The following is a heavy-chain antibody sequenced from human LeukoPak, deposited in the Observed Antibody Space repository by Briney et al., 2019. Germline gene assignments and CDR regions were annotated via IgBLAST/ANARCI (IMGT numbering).Heavy chain of an antibody. CDR3: AGDGFERDNRGWLGHSDY. CDR1: GFTFTNYA. J-gene: IGHJ4*02. D-gene: IGHD3-9*01. CDR2: TVYDGSNK. Sequence: QPGTSLRLSCAASGFTFTNYAMHWVRQAPGKGLEWVAVTVYDGSNKYYADSVKGRFTISRDNSKNMVYLQMNSLRAEDTAVYYCAGDGFERDNRGWLGHSDYWGQGTLVTVSS. V-gene: IGHV3-30-3*01.